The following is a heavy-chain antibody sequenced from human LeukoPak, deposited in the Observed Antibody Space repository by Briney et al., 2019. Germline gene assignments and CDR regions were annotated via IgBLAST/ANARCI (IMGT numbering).Heavy chain of an antibody. V-gene: IGHV3-33*01. CDR3: ARDMGAGTYFDY. CDR1: GFSFSTYG. J-gene: IGHJ4*02. Sequence: GRSLRLSCAASGFSFSTYGMHWVRQAPGKGPEWVAVIGHDGPYTHYGDSVKGRFTISRDNSRNTVYLEINSLRDEDTAVYYCARDMGAGTYFDYWGQGTLVIVSS. CDR2: IGHDGPYT. D-gene: IGHD3-16*01.